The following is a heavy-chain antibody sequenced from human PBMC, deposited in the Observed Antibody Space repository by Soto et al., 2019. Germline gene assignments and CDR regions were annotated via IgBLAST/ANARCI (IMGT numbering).Heavy chain of an antibody. CDR1: GFTFTSSA. Sequence: ASVKVSCKASGFTFTSSAMQWVRQARGQRLEWIGWIVVGSGNTNYAQKFQERVTITRDMSTSTAYMELSSLRSEDTAVYYCARGDIVGSIAQIVDFDYWGQGTLVTVSS. V-gene: IGHV1-58*02. CDR2: IVVGSGNT. CDR3: ARGDIVGSIAQIVDFDY. J-gene: IGHJ4*02. D-gene: IGHD2-15*01.